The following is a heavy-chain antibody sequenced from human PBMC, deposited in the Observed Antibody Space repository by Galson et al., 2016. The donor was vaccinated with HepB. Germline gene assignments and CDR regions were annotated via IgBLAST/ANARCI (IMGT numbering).Heavy chain of an antibody. J-gene: IGHJ4*02. CDR2: ISYDGSNK. V-gene: IGHV3-30*18. CDR3: AKDGGEWVWFGELQYYFDY. CDR1: GFTFSSYG. Sequence: SLRLSCAASGFTFSSYGMHWVRQAPGKGLEWVAVISYDGSNKYYADSVKGRFTTSRDNSKNTLYLQMNSLRAEDTAVYYCAKDGGEWVWFGELQYYFDYWGQGTLVTVSS. D-gene: IGHD3-10*01.